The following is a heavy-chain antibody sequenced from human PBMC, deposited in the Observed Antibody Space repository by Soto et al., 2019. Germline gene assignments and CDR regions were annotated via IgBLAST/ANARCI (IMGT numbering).Heavy chain of an antibody. Sequence: EVQLLESGGGWVQPGGSLRLSCAASGFTFSTYAMTWVRQAPAKGLEWVSGITGSGGTTYYPDSVKGRFTVSRDNSKNTPYLQMTSLRPEDTAIYDCTKEPTDWPVNCFDTWGQGTLVTVSS. V-gene: IGHV3-23*01. D-gene: IGHD3-9*01. CDR1: GFTFSTYA. CDR3: TKEPTDWPVNCFDT. CDR2: ITGSGGTT. J-gene: IGHJ5*02.